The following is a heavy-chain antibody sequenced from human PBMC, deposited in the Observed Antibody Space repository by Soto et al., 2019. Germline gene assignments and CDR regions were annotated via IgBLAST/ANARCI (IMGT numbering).Heavy chain of an antibody. V-gene: IGHV1-8*01. CDR3: ARAPRLVFGLDRYYYYMDV. CDR2: MNPNSGNT. Sequence: ASVKVSCKASGYTFTSYDINWVRQATGQGLEWMGWMNPNSGNTGYAQKFQGRVTMTRNTSISTAYMELSSLRSEDTAVYYCARAPRLVFGLDRYYYYMDVWGKGTTVTVSS. D-gene: IGHD3-3*01. CDR1: GYTFTSYD. J-gene: IGHJ6*03.